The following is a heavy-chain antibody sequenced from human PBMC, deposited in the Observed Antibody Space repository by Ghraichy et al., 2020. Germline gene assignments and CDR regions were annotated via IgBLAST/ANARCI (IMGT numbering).Heavy chain of an antibody. Sequence: GGSLRLSCAASGFTFSSYAMSWVRQAPGKGLEWVSAISGSGGSTYYADSVKGRFTISRDNSKNTLYLQMNSLRAEDTAVYYCAKALMIVVVMGVFDPWGQGTLVTVSS. D-gene: IGHD3-22*01. V-gene: IGHV3-23*01. CDR1: GFTFSSYA. CDR2: ISGSGGST. CDR3: AKALMIVVVMGVFDP. J-gene: IGHJ5*02.